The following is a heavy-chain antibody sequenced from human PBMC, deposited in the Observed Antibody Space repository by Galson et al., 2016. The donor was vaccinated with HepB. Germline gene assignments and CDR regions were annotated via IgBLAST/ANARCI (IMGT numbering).Heavy chain of an antibody. CDR3: AYSRGYLAFDD. CDR1: GYTFTSYH. J-gene: IGHJ4*02. D-gene: IGHD3-22*01. CDR2: VDPSGGST. Sequence: SVKVSCKASGYTFTSYHMHWVRQAPGQGLEWMGSVDPSGGSTNYAQKFQGRVTMTRDTSTTTVYMELSSLRSEDTAVYYCAYSRGYLAFDDWGQGTLVTVSS. V-gene: IGHV1-46*01.